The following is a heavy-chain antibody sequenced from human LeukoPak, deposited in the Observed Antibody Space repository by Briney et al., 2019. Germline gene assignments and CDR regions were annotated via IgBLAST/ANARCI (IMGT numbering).Heavy chain of an antibody. J-gene: IGHJ4*02. CDR3: TTGESMVGTTIHIRWAD. D-gene: IGHD1-26*01. Sequence: PGGSLRLSCAASGFTFSNAWMTWVRQAPGKGLEWVGRIKSKTAGGTIDYAAPVKGRFTISRDDSKNTLYLQMNSLKTEDTAVYYCTTGESMVGTTIHIRWADWGQGTLVTVSS. CDR2: IKSKTAGGTI. V-gene: IGHV3-15*01. CDR1: GFTFSNAW.